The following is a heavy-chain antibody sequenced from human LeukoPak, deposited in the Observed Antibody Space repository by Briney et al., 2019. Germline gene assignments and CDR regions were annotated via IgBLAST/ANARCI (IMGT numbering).Heavy chain of an antibody. D-gene: IGHD3-10*01. J-gene: IGHJ3*02. Sequence: GGSLRLSCAASGFTFSSYAMSWVRQAPGKGLEWVSGISGRGGSTYYADSVKGRFTISRDNSKNTLCLQMNSLRAEDTAVYYCARGPYGSSGTPDAFDIWGQGTMVTVSS. V-gene: IGHV3-23*01. CDR3: ARGPYGSSGTPDAFDI. CDR1: GFTFSSYA. CDR2: ISGRGGST.